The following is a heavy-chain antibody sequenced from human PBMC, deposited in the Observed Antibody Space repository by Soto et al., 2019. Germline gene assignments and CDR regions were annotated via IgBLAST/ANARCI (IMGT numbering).Heavy chain of an antibody. J-gene: IGHJ5*02. CDR1: GGTFSSYS. Sequence: QVQLVQSGAEVKKPGSSVKVSCEASGGTFSSYSFSWVRQAPGQGLEWMGRVIPILGMANYAQKFQGRVTITADKSTSTVYMEMSSLRSADTAVYYCARGGAVVVPGAVDRHNWFAPWGQGTLVTVSS. CDR3: ARGGAVVVPGAVDRHNWFAP. CDR2: VIPILGMA. V-gene: IGHV1-69*02. D-gene: IGHD2-2*01.